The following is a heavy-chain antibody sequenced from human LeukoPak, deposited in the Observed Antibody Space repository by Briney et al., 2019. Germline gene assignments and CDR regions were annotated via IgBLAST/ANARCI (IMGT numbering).Heavy chain of an antibody. CDR3: ARPHYYGSGSPPLFDY. D-gene: IGHD3-10*01. Sequence: ASVKVSCKASGYTFTSYDINWVRQATGQGLEWMGWMNPNSGNTGYAQKLQGRVTMTTDTSTSTAYMELRSLRSDNTAVYYCARPHYYGSGSPPLFDYWGQGTLVTVSS. V-gene: IGHV1-8*02. CDR1: GYTFTSYD. CDR2: MNPNSGNT. J-gene: IGHJ4*02.